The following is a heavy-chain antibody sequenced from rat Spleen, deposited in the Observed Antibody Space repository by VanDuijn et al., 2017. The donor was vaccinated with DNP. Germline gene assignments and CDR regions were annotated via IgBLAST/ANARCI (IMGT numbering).Heavy chain of an antibody. D-gene: IGHD1-6*01. V-gene: IGHV3-1*01. CDR3: ARSDYFGSFRPFAY. CDR1: GYSITSNY. Sequence: EVQLQESGPGLVEPSQSLSLTCSVTGYSITSNYWGWIRKFPGNKMEWMAYISYSGSTGYNPSLKSRVSITRDTSKNQFFLQLNSVTSEDTATYYCARSDYFGSFRPFAYWGQGTLVTVSS. J-gene: IGHJ3*01. CDR2: ISYSGST.